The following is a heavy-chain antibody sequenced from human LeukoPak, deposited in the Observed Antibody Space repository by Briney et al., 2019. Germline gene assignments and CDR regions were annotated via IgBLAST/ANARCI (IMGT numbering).Heavy chain of an antibody. J-gene: IGHJ4*02. CDR2: IRSKAYGGTP. V-gene: IGHV3-49*04. Sequence: PGGSLRLSCTGSGFTFGDYAMNWVRQAPGKGLEWVGFIRSKAYGGTPEYAASVKGRFTISRDDSKSIAYLQMNSLKTEDTAVYYCTRVIVATEDYWGQGTLVTVSS. CDR1: GFTFGDYA. D-gene: IGHD5-12*01. CDR3: TRVIVATEDY.